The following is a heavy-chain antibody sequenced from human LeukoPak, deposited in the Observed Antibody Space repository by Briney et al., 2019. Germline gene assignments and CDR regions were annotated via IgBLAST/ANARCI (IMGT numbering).Heavy chain of an antibody. CDR2: ISSSSSAT. CDR3: ARDLDSSGWYVFDY. Sequence: PGGSLRLSCAASGFTFGNYNFIWVRQAPGKGPEWVSYISSSSSATHYADSVKGRFTISRDNAKNSLYLQMNSLRAEDTAVYYCARDLDSSGWYVFDYWGQGTLVTVSS. V-gene: IGHV3-48*01. CDR1: GFTFGNYN. D-gene: IGHD6-19*01. J-gene: IGHJ4*02.